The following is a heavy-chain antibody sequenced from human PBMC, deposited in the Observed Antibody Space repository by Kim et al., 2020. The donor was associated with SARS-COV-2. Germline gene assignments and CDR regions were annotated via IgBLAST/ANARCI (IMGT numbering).Heavy chain of an antibody. Sequence: ADSLKGRFTISRDNAKNSLYLQMNSLRAEDTAVYYCASGVGATPDDAFDFWGQGTVVTVSS. J-gene: IGHJ3*01. CDR3: ASGVGATPDDAFDF. D-gene: IGHD1-26*01. V-gene: IGHV3-21*01.